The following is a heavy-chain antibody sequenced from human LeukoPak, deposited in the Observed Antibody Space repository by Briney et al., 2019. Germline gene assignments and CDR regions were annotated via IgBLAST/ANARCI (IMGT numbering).Heavy chain of an antibody. D-gene: IGHD3-10*01. Sequence: SETLSLTCAVSDYSITSDYYWGWIRPPPGKGLEWIGSIYHSGSTYYSPSLKSRVTISVDTSKNQFSLKLTSVTAADTAVYYCAREGSTSGTNWFDPWGQGTLVTVSS. CDR1: DYSITSDYY. CDR2: IYHSGST. V-gene: IGHV4-38-2*02. CDR3: AREGSTSGTNWFDP. J-gene: IGHJ5*02.